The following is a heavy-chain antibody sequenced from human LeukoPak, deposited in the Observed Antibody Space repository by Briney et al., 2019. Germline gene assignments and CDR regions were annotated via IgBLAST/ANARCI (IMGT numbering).Heavy chain of an antibody. CDR3: ARVETPPVYYDSSPLEY. J-gene: IGHJ4*02. CDR1: GGTFSSYA. Sequence: SVKVSCKASGGTFSSYAISWVRQAPGQGREWMGRNVPIFGTANYAQKFQGRVTITTDESTSTAYMELSSLRSEDTAVYYCARVETPPVYYDSSPLEYWGQGTLVTVSS. D-gene: IGHD3-22*01. CDR2: NVPIFGTA. V-gene: IGHV1-69*05.